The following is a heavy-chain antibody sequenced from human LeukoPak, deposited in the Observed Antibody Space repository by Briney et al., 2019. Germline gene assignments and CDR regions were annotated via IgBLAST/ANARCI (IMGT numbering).Heavy chain of an antibody. D-gene: IGHD6-19*01. CDR1: GYTFTGYY. CDR2: INPNSGGT. Sequence: ASVKLSCKASGYTFTGYYMHWVRQAPGQGLEWMGWINPNSGGTNYAQKFQGRVTITRDTSISTAYMELSRLRSDDTAVYYCARANGASGYSSGWYDYWGQGTVVTVSS. J-gene: IGHJ4*02. CDR3: ARANGASGYSSGWYDY. V-gene: IGHV1-2*02.